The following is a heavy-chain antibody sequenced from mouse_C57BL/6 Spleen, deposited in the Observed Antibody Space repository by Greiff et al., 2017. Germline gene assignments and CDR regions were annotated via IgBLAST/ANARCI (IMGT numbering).Heavy chain of an antibody. D-gene: IGHD1-2*01. V-gene: IGHV3-5*01. Sequence: EVKLQESGPGLVKPSQTVFLTCTVTGISITTGNYRWSWIRQFPGNKLEWIGYIYYSGTITNNPSLTSRTTSTIDTPKNQFFLEMNSLTAEDTATSYCARCGWGNAMDYWGQGTSVTVSS. CDR2: IYYSGTI. J-gene: IGHJ4*01. CDR3: ARCGWGNAMDY. CDR1: GISITTGNYR.